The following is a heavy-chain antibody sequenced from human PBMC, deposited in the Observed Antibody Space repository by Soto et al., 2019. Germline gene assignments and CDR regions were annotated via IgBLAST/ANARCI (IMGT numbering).Heavy chain of an antibody. CDR3: AKDSIRDCGDSSRLTGFDY. CDR1: GFTFSSYA. V-gene: IGHV3-23*01. D-gene: IGHD4-17*01. Sequence: GSLRLSCAASGFTFSSYAMSCVRQAPGKGLEWVSAISGSGGSTYYADSVKGRFTISRDNSKNTLYLQMNSLRAEDTAVYYCAKDSIRDCGDSSRLTGFDYWGQGTLVTVSS. CDR2: ISGSGGST. J-gene: IGHJ4*02.